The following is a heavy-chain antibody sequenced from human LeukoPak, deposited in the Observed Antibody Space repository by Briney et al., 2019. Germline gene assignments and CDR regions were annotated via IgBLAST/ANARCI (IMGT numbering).Heavy chain of an antibody. D-gene: IGHD6-13*01. CDR2: MYYSGSI. CDR1: GGPIRSYC. V-gene: IGHV4-59*08. Sequence: PSDTLSLTCPFSGGPIRSYCWNWIRQPPGKGLQWIGHMYYSGSINYNPSLKSRVTRVVDMSKNRFSLNLSSVTAADTAVYYCARHIGSSWLDAFDIWGQGTMVTVCS. J-gene: IGHJ3*02. CDR3: ARHIGSSWLDAFDI.